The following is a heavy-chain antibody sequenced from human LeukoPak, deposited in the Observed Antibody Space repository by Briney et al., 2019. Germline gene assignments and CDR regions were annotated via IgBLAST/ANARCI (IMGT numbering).Heavy chain of an antibody. CDR1: GFTFSSYG. V-gene: IGHV3-53*01. D-gene: IGHD1-26*01. J-gene: IGHJ4*02. CDR2: IYSGGST. CDR3: ARERGVGATYYFDY. Sequence: GRSLRLSCAASGFTFSSYGMHWVRQAPGKGLEWVSVIYSGGSTYYADSVKGRFTISRDNSKNTLYLQMNGLRAEDTAVYYCARERGVGATYYFDYWGQGTLVTVSS.